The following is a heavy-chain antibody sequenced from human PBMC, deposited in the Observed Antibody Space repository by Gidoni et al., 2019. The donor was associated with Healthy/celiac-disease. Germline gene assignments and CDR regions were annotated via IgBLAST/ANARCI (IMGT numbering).Heavy chain of an antibody. CDR2: IIPILGIA. V-gene: IGHV1-69*08. Sequence: QVQLVQSGAGVKQPGSSVKGSCKAAGDTFSSYTISWVRQPPGQGLEWLGRIIPILGIANYAQKLQVRVTLTADKPTRTAYMELSSLRSEDTAVYYCARDIVGATPFDYWAQGPLVTVPS. J-gene: IGHJ4*02. CDR1: GDTFSSYT. CDR3: ARDIVGATPFDY. D-gene: IGHD1-26*01.